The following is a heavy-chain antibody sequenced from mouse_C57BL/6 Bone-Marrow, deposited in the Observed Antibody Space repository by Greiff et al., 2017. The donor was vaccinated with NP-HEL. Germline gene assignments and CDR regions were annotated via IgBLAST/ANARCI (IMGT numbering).Heavy chain of an antibody. Sequence: VQLKQSGPELVKPGASVKISCKASGYTFTDYYMNWVKQSHGKSLEWIGDINPNNGGTSYNQKFKGKATLTVDKSSSTAYMELRSLTSEDSAVYYCARLEDGYSHFAYWGQGTTLTVSS. D-gene: IGHD2-3*01. CDR3: ARLEDGYSHFAY. J-gene: IGHJ2*01. CDR1: GYTFTDYY. V-gene: IGHV1-26*01. CDR2: INPNNGGT.